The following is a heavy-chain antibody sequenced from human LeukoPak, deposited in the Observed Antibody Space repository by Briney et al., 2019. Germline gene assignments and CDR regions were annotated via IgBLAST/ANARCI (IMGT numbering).Heavy chain of an antibody. V-gene: IGHV3-33*01. CDR1: GFPFSSYG. Sequence: GGSLRLSCAASGFPFSSYGMHWVRQAPGKGLEWVAVIWYDGSNKYYADSVKGRFTISRDNSKNTLYLQMNSLRAEDTAVYYCASARYSSSWYVFYWGQGTLVTVSS. CDR2: IWYDGSNK. D-gene: IGHD6-13*01. J-gene: IGHJ4*02. CDR3: ASARYSSSWYVFY.